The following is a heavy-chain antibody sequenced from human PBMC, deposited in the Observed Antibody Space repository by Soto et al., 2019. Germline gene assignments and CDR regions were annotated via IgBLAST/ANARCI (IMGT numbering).Heavy chain of an antibody. Sequence: QVQLVQSGAEVKKPGASVKVSCKASGYTFTTYYMHWVRQAPGQGLEWMGIINPSGGSTTYAQKFQGRVTMPRDTSTSTVYMELSSLRSEDTAVYYCARVAVTGSFDYWGQGTLVTVSS. CDR2: INPSGGST. D-gene: IGHD6-19*01. V-gene: IGHV1-46*03. CDR3: ARVAVTGSFDY. CDR1: GYTFTTYY. J-gene: IGHJ4*02.